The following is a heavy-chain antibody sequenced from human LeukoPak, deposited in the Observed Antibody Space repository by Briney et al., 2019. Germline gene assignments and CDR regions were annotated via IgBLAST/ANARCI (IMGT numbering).Heavy chain of an antibody. CDR2: IYSSGST. V-gene: IGHV4-39*01. CDR1: GGSISSRSYY. D-gene: IGHD1-26*01. CDR3: AKSGGYGLIDY. J-gene: IGHJ4*02. Sequence: SETLSLTCTVSGGSISSRSYYWGWIRQPPGKGLEWIGSIYSSGSTYYNASLQSRVTISIETSKNQISLRLNSVTAADRAIYYCAKSGGYGLIDYWGQGTLVTVSS.